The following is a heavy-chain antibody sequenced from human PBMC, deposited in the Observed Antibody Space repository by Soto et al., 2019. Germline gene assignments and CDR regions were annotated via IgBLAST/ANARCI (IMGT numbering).Heavy chain of an antibody. J-gene: IGHJ4*02. V-gene: IGHV3-30-3*01. D-gene: IGHD3-10*01. CDR3: ARDETARRFGEQIDY. Sequence: HLIIQEQGKGLEWVAVISYDGSNKYYADSVKGRFTISRDNSKNTLYLQMNSLRAEDTAVYYCARDETARRFGEQIDYWGQGTLVTVSS. CDR2: ISYDGSNK.